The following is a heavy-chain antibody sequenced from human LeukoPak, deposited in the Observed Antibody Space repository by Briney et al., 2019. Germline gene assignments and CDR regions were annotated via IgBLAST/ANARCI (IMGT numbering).Heavy chain of an antibody. CDR3: ARDPVFSGSGSYRD. CDR1: GFTLSIYW. J-gene: IGHJ4*02. Sequence: GGSLRLSCAASGFTLSIYWMRGVRQAPGKGLEWVANIEQDGSEKYYVDSVNGRFTISRDNAKNSLYLQMNSLRAEDTAVYYCARDPVFSGSGSYRDWGQGTLVTVSS. V-gene: IGHV3-7*01. CDR2: IEQDGSEK. D-gene: IGHD1-26*01.